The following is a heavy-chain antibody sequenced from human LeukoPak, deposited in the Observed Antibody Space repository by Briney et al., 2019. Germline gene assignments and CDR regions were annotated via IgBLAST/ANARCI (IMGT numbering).Heavy chain of an antibody. V-gene: IGHV3-23*01. CDR1: GFTFSTCA. Sequence: PGGSLRLSCAASGFTFSTCAMSWVRQAPGKGLEWVSGISGSGGATYYADSVKGRFTISRDNSKTTLSPQMDSLRAEDTAVYYCAKDTLYITTPGNFDYWGQGTLVTASS. CDR3: AKDTLYITTPGNFDY. CDR2: ISGSGGAT. J-gene: IGHJ4*02. D-gene: IGHD6-13*01.